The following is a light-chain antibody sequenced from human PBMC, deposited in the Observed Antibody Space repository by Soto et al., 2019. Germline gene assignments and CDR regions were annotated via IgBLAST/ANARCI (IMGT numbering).Light chain of an antibody. CDR3: CSYAGSSTHVV. Sequence: QSALTQPASVSGSPGQSITISCTGTSSDVGSYNLVSWYQQHPGKAPKPMIYEGSKRPSGVSNRFSGSKSGNTASLTISGLQAEDEAGYYCCSYAGSSTHVVFGGGTKLTVL. V-gene: IGLV2-23*01. J-gene: IGLJ2*01. CDR2: EGS. CDR1: SSDVGSYNL.